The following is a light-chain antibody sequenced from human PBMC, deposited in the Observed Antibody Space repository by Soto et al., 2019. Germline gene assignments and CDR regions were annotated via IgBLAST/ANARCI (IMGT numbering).Light chain of an antibody. CDR1: SSDVGFYDY. CDR2: EVR. J-gene: IGLJ3*02. CDR3: SSYATSGTLV. V-gene: IGLV2-14*01. Sequence: SALTQPASVSGSPGQSITISCTGTSSDVGFYDYVSWYQQHPGKAPKLMIYEVRNRPSGLSNRFSGSKSGNTASLTVSGLQAEDEADYYCSSYATSGTLVFGGGTKLTVL.